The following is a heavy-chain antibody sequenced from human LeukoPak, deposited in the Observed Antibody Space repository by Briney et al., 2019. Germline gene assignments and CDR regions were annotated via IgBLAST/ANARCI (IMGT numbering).Heavy chain of an antibody. D-gene: IGHD3-3*01. J-gene: IGHJ6*02. V-gene: IGHV3-23*01. Sequence: PGGSLRLSCAASGFTFSSYAMSWVRQAPGKGLEWVSAISGSGGSTYYADSVKGRFTISRDNSKNTLYLQMNSLRAEDTAVYYCAKYDEYYDNRAPYGMDVWGQGTTVTVSS. CDR1: GFTFSSYA. CDR2: ISGSGGST. CDR3: AKYDEYYDNRAPYGMDV.